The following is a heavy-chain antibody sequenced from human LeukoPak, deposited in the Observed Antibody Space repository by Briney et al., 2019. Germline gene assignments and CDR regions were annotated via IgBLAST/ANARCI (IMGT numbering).Heavy chain of an antibody. D-gene: IGHD3-3*01. CDR3: AKDDFWSGYLH. Sequence: GGSLRLSCAASGFTFSSYGMHWVRQAPGKGLEWVAVIWYDGSNKYYADSVKGRFTISRDNSKNTLYLQMNSLRAEDTAVYYCAKDDFWSGYLHWGQGTLVTVSS. CDR1: GFTFSSYG. CDR2: IWYDGSNK. J-gene: IGHJ4*02. V-gene: IGHV3-33*06.